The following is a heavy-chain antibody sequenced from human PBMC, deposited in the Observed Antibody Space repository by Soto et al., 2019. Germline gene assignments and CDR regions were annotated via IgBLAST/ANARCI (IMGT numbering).Heavy chain of an antibody. Sequence: SETLSLTCTVARGSVSSGRYYWSWIRQPPGKGPERIGYIYYSGSPNYNPSLKSRVNISVDTSKNQFSLKLGSVTAADTAVYYGARGLWGYDFWSGYYGPGRGYYGMDVWGQGTTVTVSS. J-gene: IGHJ6*02. CDR3: ARGLWGYDFWSGYYGPGRGYYGMDV. V-gene: IGHV4-61*01. CDR1: RGSVSSGRYY. CDR2: IYYSGSP. D-gene: IGHD3-3*01.